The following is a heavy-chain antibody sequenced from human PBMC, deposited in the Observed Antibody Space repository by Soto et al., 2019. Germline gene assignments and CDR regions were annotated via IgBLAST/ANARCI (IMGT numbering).Heavy chain of an antibody. CDR1: GGSISSGGYA. D-gene: IGHD3-10*01. V-gene: IGHV4-30-2*01. CDR3: ARAGGTTTMVRGVTGFDY. CDR2: IYHSGST. Sequence: SETLSLTCAVSGGSISSGGYAWSWIRQPPGKGLEWIGYIYHSGSTYYNPSLKSRVTISVDRSKNQFSLKLSSVTAADTAVYYCARAGGTTTMVRGVTGFDYWGQGTLVTVSS. J-gene: IGHJ4*02.